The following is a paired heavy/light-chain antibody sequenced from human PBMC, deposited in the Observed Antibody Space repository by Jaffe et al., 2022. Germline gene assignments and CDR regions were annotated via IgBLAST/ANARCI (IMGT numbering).Light chain of an antibody. CDR3: QQYYSYPRLT. J-gene: IGKJ4*01. V-gene: IGKV1-8*01. CDR1: QGISSY. CDR2: AAS. Sequence: AIRMTQSPSSFSASTGDRVTITCRASQGISSYLAWYQQKPGKAPKLLIYAASTLQSGVPSRFSGSGSGTDFTLTISCLQSEDFATYYCQQYYSYPRLTFGGGTKVEIK.
Heavy chain of an antibody. CDR2: IYHSGST. CDR3: ATYGYCSSTSCPFRDY. J-gene: IGHJ4*02. Sequence: QVQLQESGPGLVKPSETLSLTCAVSGYSISSGYYWGWIRQPPGKGLEWIGSIYHSGSTYYNPSLKSRVTISVDTSKNQFSLKLSSVTAADTAVYYCATYGYCSSTSCPFRDYWGQGTLVTVSS. D-gene: IGHD2-2*03. V-gene: IGHV4-38-2*01. CDR1: GYSISSGYY.